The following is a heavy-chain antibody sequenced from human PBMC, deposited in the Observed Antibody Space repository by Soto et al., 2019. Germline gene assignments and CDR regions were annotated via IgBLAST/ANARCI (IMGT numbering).Heavy chain of an antibody. CDR1: GFTFSSYW. J-gene: IGHJ6*02. Sequence: EVQLVESGGGLVQPGGSLRLSCADSGFTFSSYWMSWVRQAPVKGLEWVGNIKQDGSEKNYVDSVKGRFTISRDNAKNSLYLQMNSLRAEDTGVYYCARIASTGRGWDVWGQGTTVVVSS. D-gene: IGHD6-13*01. V-gene: IGHV3-7*01. CDR3: ARIASTGRGWDV. CDR2: IKQDGSEK.